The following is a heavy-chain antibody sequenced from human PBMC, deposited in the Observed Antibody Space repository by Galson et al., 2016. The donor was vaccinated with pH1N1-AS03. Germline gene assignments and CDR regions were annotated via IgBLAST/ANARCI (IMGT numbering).Heavy chain of an antibody. V-gene: IGHV3-13*01. CDR1: GFTVSTYD. J-gene: IGHJ6*04. CDR3: AVWGYISNTHGLDV. D-gene: IGHD5-18*01. Sequence: SLRLSCAASGFTVSTYDMHWVRQSAGGGLEWVSLIAAVGTIEYAGSVKGRFTIFRDNVKNSLYLQMNNLRAEDTALYYCAVWGYISNTHGLDVWGKGTTVTVSS. CDR2: IAAVGTI.